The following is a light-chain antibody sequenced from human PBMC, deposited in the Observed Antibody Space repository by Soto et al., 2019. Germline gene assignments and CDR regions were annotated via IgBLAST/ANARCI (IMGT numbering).Light chain of an antibody. Sequence: IVLTQSPDSLSVSLGERATIDCKSSRSLLYSSNHKNYLAWYQHKPGQPPRLLINWASARESGVPDRFSGAVSVTDFTLTISSLQAEDVAVYFCQQYYGTPLTFGGGTKVEIK. CDR2: WAS. V-gene: IGKV4-1*01. J-gene: IGKJ4*01. CDR1: RSLLYSSNHKNY. CDR3: QQYYGTPLT.